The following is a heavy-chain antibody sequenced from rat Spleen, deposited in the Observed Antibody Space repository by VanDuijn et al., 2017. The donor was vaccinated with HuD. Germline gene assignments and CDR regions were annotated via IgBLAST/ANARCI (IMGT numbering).Heavy chain of an antibody. J-gene: IGHJ2*01. V-gene: IGHV2-30*01. CDR3: ASGIHDY. D-gene: IGHD1-4*01. CDR2: IWTGGST. CDR1: GFSLPSYN. Sequence: QVQLKESGPGLVQPSQTLSLTCTASGFSLPSYNVHWVRQPTGKGLEWMGVIWTGGSTDYNSALKSRLSISRDTSKSQVFLKMNSLQTEDTAMYFCASGIHDYWGQGVMVTVSS.